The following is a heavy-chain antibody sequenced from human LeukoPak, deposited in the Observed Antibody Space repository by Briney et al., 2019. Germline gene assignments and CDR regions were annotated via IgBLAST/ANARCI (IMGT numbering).Heavy chain of an antibody. Sequence: GGSLRLSCAASGFTFSTYAMHWVRQAPGKGLEWVAVISYDGSSKYYADSVKGRFTISRDNSKNTLYLQMNSLRAEDTAVYYCAREGQLGLDNWGQGTLVTVSS. V-gene: IGHV3-30*04. CDR2: ISYDGSSK. J-gene: IGHJ1*01. CDR1: GFTFSTYA. CDR3: AREGQLGLDN. D-gene: IGHD1-1*01.